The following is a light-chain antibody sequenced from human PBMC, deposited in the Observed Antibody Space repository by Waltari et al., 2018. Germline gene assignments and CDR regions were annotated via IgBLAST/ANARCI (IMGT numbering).Light chain of an antibody. CDR1: SSDVGGYTN. J-gene: IGLJ2*01. CDR3: CSYTSSSTI. CDR2: DIS. V-gene: IGLV2-14*03. Sequence: QSALTQPASVSGSPGQSITISCTGTSSDVGGYTNVSWYQKHPGTAPKLIIYDISDRPSGVSNRFSGSKSGNTASLTISGLQAEDEAYYYCCSYTSSSTIFGGGTKVTVL.